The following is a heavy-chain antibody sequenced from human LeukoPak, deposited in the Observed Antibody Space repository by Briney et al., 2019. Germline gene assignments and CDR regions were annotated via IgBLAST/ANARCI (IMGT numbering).Heavy chain of an antibody. D-gene: IGHD4-11*01. CDR2: IKQDGSEK. V-gene: IGHV3-7*01. CDR3: ARDGELDYSNYDSWFDP. J-gene: IGHJ5*02. CDR1: GFTVSSNY. Sequence: GGSLRLSCAASGFTVSSNYMSWVRQAPGKGLEWVANIKQDGSEKYYVDSVKGRFTISRDNAKNSLYLQMNSLRAEDTAVYYCARDGELDYSNYDSWFDPWGQGTLVTVSS.